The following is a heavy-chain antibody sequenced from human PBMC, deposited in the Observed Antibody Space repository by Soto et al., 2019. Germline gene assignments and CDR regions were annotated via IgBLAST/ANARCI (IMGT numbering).Heavy chain of an antibody. CDR1: GFTFSSRW. J-gene: IGHJ4*02. CDR3: ATHDGPAAAGLVLDF. CDR2: IHEDKNAK. V-gene: IGHV3-7*02. D-gene: IGHD6-25*01. Sequence: EVRLVESGGGLVQPGGSLRLSCEASGFTFSSRWMTWVRQGPGKGLERVANIHEDKNAKDYVDSVKGRFTISRDNAKNSLYLQMNSLTDEDTAVYYCATHDGPAAAGLVLDFWGQGALVIVSS.